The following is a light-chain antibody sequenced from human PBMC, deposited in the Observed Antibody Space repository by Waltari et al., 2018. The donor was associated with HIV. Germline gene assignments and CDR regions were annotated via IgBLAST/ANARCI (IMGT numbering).Light chain of an antibody. V-gene: IGKV4-1*01. J-gene: IGKJ2*01. Sequence: DVVMTQSPDSLPVSVGERATLNCQSSQSLLYGSNNKNYLAWYQQRPGHRPKLLIYWASTRQSGVPDRFSGSGSGTDFSLTISSLQAEDVAVYYCQQYYLVPYTFGQGTKLEIK. CDR1: QSLLYGSNNKNY. CDR3: QQYYLVPYT. CDR2: WAS.